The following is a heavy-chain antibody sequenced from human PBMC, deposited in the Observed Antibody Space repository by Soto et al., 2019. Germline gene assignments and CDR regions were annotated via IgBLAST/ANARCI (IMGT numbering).Heavy chain of an antibody. CDR2: IIPIFGTA. D-gene: IGHD3-22*01. CDR1: GGTFSSYA. J-gene: IGHJ4*02. Sequence: SVKVSCKASGGTFSSYAISWVRQAPGQGLEWMGGIIPIFGTANYAQKFQGRVTITADESTSTAYMELSSLRSGDTAVYYCAITIEKARSTPYDSSGYYYGNFDYLGQGTLVTVSS. V-gene: IGHV1-69*13. CDR3: AITIEKARSTPYDSSGYYYGNFDY.